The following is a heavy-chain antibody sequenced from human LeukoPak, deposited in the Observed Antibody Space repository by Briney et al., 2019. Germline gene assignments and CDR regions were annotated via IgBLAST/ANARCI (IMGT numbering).Heavy chain of an antibody. D-gene: IGHD5-12*01. CDR2: IYYSGST. Sequence: SETLSLTCTVSGGSISSYYWSWIRQPPGKGLEWIGYIYYSGSTNYNPSLKSRVTISVDTSKNQFSLKLRSVTAADTAVYYCARSRRGYSGYDYWGQGTLVTVSS. CDR3: ARSRRGYSGYDY. J-gene: IGHJ4*02. V-gene: IGHV4-59*08. CDR1: GGSISSYY.